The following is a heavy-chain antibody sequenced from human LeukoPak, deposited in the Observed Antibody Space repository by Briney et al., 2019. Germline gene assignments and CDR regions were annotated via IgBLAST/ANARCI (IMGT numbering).Heavy chain of an antibody. CDR2: IYYSGST. V-gene: IGHV4-39*07. J-gene: IGHJ5*02. Sequence: SETLSLTCTVSGGSISSSSYYWGWIRQPPGKGLEWIGSIYYSGSTYYNPSLKSRVTISVDTSKNQFSLKLSSVTAADTAVYYCARERRLLRASVPPKFDPWGQGTLVTVSS. CDR1: GGSISSSSYY. CDR3: ARERRLLRASVPPKFDP. D-gene: IGHD6-6*01.